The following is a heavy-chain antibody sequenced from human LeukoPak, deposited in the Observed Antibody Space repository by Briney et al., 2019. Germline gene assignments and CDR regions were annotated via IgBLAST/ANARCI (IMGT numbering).Heavy chain of an antibody. CDR2: INSDGSST. CDR3: ARLPTGSPLHY. J-gene: IGHJ4*02. D-gene: IGHD1-14*01. V-gene: IGHV3-74*01. Sequence: GGSLRLSCAASGLTFSSSWMHWVRQAPGKGLGWDSSINSDGSSTRYADSVKGRFTTSRDNAKDTLYLQMNSLRAEDTAVYYCARLPTGSPLHYWGQGTLVTVSS. CDR1: GLTFSSSW.